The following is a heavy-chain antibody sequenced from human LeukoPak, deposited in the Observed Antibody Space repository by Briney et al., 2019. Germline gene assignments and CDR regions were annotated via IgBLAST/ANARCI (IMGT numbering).Heavy chain of an antibody. CDR2: INPRSDST. Sequence: ASVKVSCKTSGYTFIDHYIHWVRLAPGHGLQYMGWINPRSDSTHYAQEFQGRVTLTRDTSISTVSMELSALRPDDTAVYYCARGADFYGSGPREYWGQGTLVTVSS. CDR3: ARGADFYGSGPREY. D-gene: IGHD3-10*01. CDR1: GYTFIDHY. J-gene: IGHJ4*02. V-gene: IGHV1-2*02.